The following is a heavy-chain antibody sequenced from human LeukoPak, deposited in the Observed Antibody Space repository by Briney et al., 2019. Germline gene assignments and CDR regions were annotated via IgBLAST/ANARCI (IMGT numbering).Heavy chain of an antibody. Sequence: SETLSLTCTVSGGSINSYYWSWIRQPPGKGLEWIGYISYSGSTNYNPSLKSRVTISVDTSKNQFSLKLSSVTAADTAVYYCARVGGNYDFWSGRRYYFDYWGQGTLVTVSS. CDR3: ARVGGNYDFWSGRRYYFDY. D-gene: IGHD3-3*01. CDR1: GGSINSYY. J-gene: IGHJ4*02. CDR2: ISYSGST. V-gene: IGHV4-59*01.